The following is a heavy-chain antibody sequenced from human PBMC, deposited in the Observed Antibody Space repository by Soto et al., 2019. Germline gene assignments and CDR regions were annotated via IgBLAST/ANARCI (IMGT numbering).Heavy chain of an antibody. V-gene: IGHV4-30-4*01. CDR1: GDSITSDDYY. Sequence: QVHLQESGPGLVKPSQTLSLTCTVSGDSITSDDYYWTWIRQPPGKGLEWIGYHYYSGSTYYNPSPNRRLTISVDTSKNPFSLRLTSVTAADTAVYSCASIVTTVTPSRQGTLVTVSS. CDR2: HYYSGST. J-gene: IGHJ5*02. D-gene: IGHD4-17*01. CDR3: ASIVTTVTP.